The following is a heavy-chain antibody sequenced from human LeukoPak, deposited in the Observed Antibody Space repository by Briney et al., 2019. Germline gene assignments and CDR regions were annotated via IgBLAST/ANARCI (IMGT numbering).Heavy chain of an antibody. D-gene: IGHD3-16*02. CDR1: GITLSNYG. J-gene: IGHJ4*02. Sequence: GGSLRLSCGVSGITLSNYGMSWVRQAPGKGLEGVAGLSGSAGGANYADYVKSRFLISRDHSKNTLFLQMDRLRAEDTAVYFCAKRGVVVRVFLVGFHKEAYYFDSWGQGAQVTVSS. CDR2: LSGSAGGA. V-gene: IGHV3-23*01. CDR3: AKRGVVVRVFLVGFHKEAYYFDS.